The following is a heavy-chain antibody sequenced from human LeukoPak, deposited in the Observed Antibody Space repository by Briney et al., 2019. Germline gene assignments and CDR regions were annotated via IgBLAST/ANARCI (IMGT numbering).Heavy chain of an antibody. D-gene: IGHD4-17*01. Sequence: SETLSLTCTVSGGSISSGGYSWSWIRQHPGKGLEWIGYIYYSGSTYYNPSLKSRVTISVDTSKNQFSLKLSSVTAADTAVYYCARSATVTTLYFDYWGQGTLVTVSS. V-gene: IGHV4-31*03. J-gene: IGHJ4*02. CDR1: GGSISSGGYS. CDR3: ARSATVTTLYFDY. CDR2: IYYSGST.